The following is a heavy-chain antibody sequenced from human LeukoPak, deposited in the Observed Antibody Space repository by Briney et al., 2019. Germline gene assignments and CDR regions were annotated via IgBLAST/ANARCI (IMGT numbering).Heavy chain of an antibody. CDR2: INNDGSST. Sequence: QPGGSLRLSYAASGFTFSSYWMHWVRQAPGKGLVWVSRINNDGSSTNYADSVKGRFTISRDNAKNTLYLQMHSLRAEDSAVYYGAREGDGYNDAFDSWGQGTMVSVS. J-gene: IGHJ3*02. D-gene: IGHD5-24*01. CDR1: GFTFSSYW. V-gene: IGHV3-74*01. CDR3: AREGDGYNDAFDS.